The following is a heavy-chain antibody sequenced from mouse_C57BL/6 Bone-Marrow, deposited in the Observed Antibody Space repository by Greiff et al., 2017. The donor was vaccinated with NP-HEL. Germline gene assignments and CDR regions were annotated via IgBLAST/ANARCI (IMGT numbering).Heavy chain of an antibody. D-gene: IGHD2-2*01. V-gene: IGHV1-5*01. CDR3: TRGGSTMVTTKAWFAY. Sequence: EVKLQESGTVLARPGASVKMSCKTSGYTFTSYWMHWVKQRPGQGLEWIGAIYPGNSDTSYNQKFKGKAKLTAVTSASTAYMELSSLTNEDSAVYYCTRGGSTMVTTKAWFAYWGQGTLVTVSA. CDR1: GYTFTSYW. CDR2: IYPGNSDT. J-gene: IGHJ3*01.